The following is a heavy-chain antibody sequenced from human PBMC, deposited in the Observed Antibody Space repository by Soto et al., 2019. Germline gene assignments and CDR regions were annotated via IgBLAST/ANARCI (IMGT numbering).Heavy chain of an antibody. V-gene: IGHV3-21*01. CDR1: GFTFSSYS. CDR3: ARPYSSSWPYGMDV. CDR2: ISSSSSYI. J-gene: IGHJ6*02. Sequence: GGSLRLSCAASGFTFSSYSMNWVRQAPGKGLEWVSSISSSSSYIYYADSVKGRFTISRDNAKNSLYLQMNSLRAEDTAVYYCARPYSSSWPYGMDVWGQGTTVTVSS. D-gene: IGHD6-13*01.